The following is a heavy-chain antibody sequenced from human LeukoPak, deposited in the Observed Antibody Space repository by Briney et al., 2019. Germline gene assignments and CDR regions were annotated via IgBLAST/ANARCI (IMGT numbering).Heavy chain of an antibody. D-gene: IGHD3-10*01. V-gene: IGHV4-59*01. CDR3: ARGRSSMVRGYYYYYMDV. J-gene: IGHJ6*03. CDR2: IYYSGST. CDR1: GGSISSYY. Sequence: SETLSLTGTVSGGSISSYYWTWIRQPPGKGLEWIGYIYYSGSTNYNPSLKSRVTISVDTSKNQFSLKLSSVTAADTAVYYCARGRSSMVRGYYYYYMDVWGKGTTVTISS.